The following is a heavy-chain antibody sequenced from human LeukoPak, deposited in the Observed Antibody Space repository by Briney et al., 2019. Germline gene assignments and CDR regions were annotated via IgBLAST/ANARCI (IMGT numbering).Heavy chain of an antibody. Sequence: PSETLSLTCTVSGGAISNGGYSGRWIRQPPGKGLEWIGYIYHSGSTYYNPSLKSRVTISVDRAKNQFSLKLSSVTAADTAVYYGARSQGYCSSTSCLNWFDPWGQGTLVTVSS. D-gene: IGHD2-2*01. CDR3: ARSQGYCSSTSCLNWFDP. CDR2: IYHSGST. J-gene: IGHJ5*02. V-gene: IGHV4-30-2*01. CDR1: GGAISNGGYS.